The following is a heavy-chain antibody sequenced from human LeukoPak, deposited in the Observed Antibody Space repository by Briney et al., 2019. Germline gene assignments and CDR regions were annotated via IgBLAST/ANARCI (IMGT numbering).Heavy chain of an antibody. CDR1: GGSISSYY. Sequence: SQTLSLTCTVSGGSISSYYWSWIRQPPGKGLEWIGYIYYSGSTNYNPSLKSRVTISVDTSKNQFSLKLSSVTAADTAVYYCASSTGYSSGWTPMDYYGMDVWGQGTTVTVSS. J-gene: IGHJ6*02. CDR2: IYYSGST. CDR3: ASSTGYSSGWTPMDYYGMDV. V-gene: IGHV4-59*01. D-gene: IGHD6-19*01.